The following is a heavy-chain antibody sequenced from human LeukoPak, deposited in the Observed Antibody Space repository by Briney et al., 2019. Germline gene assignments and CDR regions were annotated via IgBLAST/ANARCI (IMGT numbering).Heavy chain of an antibody. Sequence: GGSLRLSCAASDYTFTSYSMSWVRQAPGKGLVWVSRISPTGSTTSYADSVKGRFTVSRDNAKNTLYLQVNNLRAEDTAVYYCARGPNSNWSGLDFWGQGTLLTVSS. CDR2: ISPTGSTT. V-gene: IGHV3-74*01. D-gene: IGHD6-6*01. J-gene: IGHJ4*02. CDR3: ARGPNSNWSGLDF. CDR1: DYTFTSYS.